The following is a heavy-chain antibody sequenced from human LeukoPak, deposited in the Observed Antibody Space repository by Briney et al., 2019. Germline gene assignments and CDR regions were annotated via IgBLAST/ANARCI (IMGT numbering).Heavy chain of an antibody. J-gene: IGHJ1*01. CDR3: ARGKYSGSYRPDGYFQH. Sequence: ASVKVSCKASGYTFTGFYIHWVRQAPGQGLEWMGWINPNSGGTNYAQKFQGRVTMTRDMSISTAYMELSRLRSDDTAVYYCARGKYSGSYRPDGYFQHWGQGTLVTVSS. CDR1: GYTFTGFY. V-gene: IGHV1-2*02. CDR2: INPNSGGT. D-gene: IGHD1-26*01.